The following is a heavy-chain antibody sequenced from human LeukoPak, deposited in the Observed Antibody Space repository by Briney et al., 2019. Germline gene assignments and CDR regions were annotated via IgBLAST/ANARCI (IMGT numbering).Heavy chain of an antibody. CDR1: GGSISSYY. V-gene: IGHV4-4*07. D-gene: IGHD2-2*01. CDR2: IYTSGST. CDR3: ATLIGYCSSTSCDEIDY. Sequence: SETLSLTCTVSGGSISSYYWSWIRQPAGKGLEWIGRIYTSGSTNYNPSLKSRVTMSVDTSKNQFSLRLSSVTAADTAVYYCATLIGYCSSTSCDEIDYWGQGTLVTVSS. J-gene: IGHJ4*02.